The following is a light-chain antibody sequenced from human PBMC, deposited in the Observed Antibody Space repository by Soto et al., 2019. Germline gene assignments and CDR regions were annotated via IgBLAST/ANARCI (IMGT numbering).Light chain of an antibody. V-gene: IGKV2-28*01. Sequence: DIVMTQSPLSLPVTPGEPASISCRSSQSLLHSNGYTYLDWYLQKPGQSPQLLIYLGSNRASGVHERFSGSVSGTDFTLKISRVEDEYVGVYYCMQALQTPQITFGQGTRLEIK. J-gene: IGKJ5*01. CDR3: MQALQTPQIT. CDR2: LGS. CDR1: QSLLHSNGYTY.